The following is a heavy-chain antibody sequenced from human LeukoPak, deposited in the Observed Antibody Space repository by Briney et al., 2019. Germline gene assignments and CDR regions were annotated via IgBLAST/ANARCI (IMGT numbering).Heavy chain of an antibody. V-gene: IGHV3-48*01. D-gene: IGHD1-26*01. Sequence: GGSLRLSCAASGFTFNSYSMNWVRQAPGKGLEWVACISSSGTGIYYADSVKGRFAISRDNAKNSVYLQMNTLRGEDTAVYHCAASYSETQLYYFDYWGQGNLVTVSS. CDR1: GFTFNSYS. CDR2: ISSSGTGI. J-gene: IGHJ4*02. CDR3: AASYSETQLYYFDY.